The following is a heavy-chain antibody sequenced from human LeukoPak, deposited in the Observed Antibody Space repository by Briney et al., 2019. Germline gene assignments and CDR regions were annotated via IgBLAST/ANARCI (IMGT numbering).Heavy chain of an antibody. CDR1: GFTFSDYY. J-gene: IGHJ4*02. Sequence: GGSLRLSCAASGFTFSDYYMSWIRQAPGKGLEWISYISNSGSTIFYADSVKGRFTISRDNAKNSLYLQMNSLRAEDTAVYYCAKDRDILTWVIDYWGQGTLVTVS. V-gene: IGHV3-11*04. CDR2: ISNSGSTI. D-gene: IGHD3-9*01. CDR3: AKDRDILTWVIDY.